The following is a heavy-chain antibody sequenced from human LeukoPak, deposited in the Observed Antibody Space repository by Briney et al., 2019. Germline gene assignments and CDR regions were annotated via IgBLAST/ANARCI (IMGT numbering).Heavy chain of an antibody. CDR1: GFTLSSYT. CDR2: ISYDGSNK. CDR3: AKGLKTAVGPYMGYHYYMDV. D-gene: IGHD5-18*01. V-gene: IGHV3-30-3*01. J-gene: IGHJ6*03. Sequence: GGSLRLSCAASGFTLSSYTMHWVRQAPGKGLEWVAVISYDGSNKYYADSVKGRFTISRDNSKNTLYLQMNSLRAEDTALYYCAKGLKTAVGPYMGYHYYMDVWGKGTTVTVSS.